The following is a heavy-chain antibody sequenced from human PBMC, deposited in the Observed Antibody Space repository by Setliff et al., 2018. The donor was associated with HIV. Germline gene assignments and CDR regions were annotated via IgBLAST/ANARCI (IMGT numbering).Heavy chain of an antibody. Sequence: PGESLKISCAASGFTFSSYEMNWVRQAPGKGLEWISYISGSGSAIYYADSVKGRFTISRDNANNSLYLQMNSLRAEDTAVYYCARDISSSWYAIDYWGHGTLVTVPQ. J-gene: IGHJ4*01. CDR1: GFTFSSYE. CDR2: ISGSGSAI. V-gene: IGHV3-48*03. CDR3: ARDISSSWYAIDY. D-gene: IGHD6-13*01.